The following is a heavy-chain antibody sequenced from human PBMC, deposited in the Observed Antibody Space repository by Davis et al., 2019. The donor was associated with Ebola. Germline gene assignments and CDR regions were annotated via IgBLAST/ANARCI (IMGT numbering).Heavy chain of an antibody. D-gene: IGHD3-3*01. CDR1: DGSFSGYY. CDR2: IYTSGST. V-gene: IGHV4-59*10. CDR3: ARGQSSLKSIFGVVIAFDI. J-gene: IGHJ3*02. Sequence: PSETLSLTCAVYDGSFSGYYWSWIRQPAGKGLEWIGRIYTSGSTNYNPSLKSRVTMSVDTSKNQFSLKLSSVTAADTAVYYCARGQSSLKSIFGVVIAFDIWGQGTMVTVSS.